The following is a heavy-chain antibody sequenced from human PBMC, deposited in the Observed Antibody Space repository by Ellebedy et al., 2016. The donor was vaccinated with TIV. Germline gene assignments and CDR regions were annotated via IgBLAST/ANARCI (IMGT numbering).Heavy chain of an antibody. Sequence: GGSLRLXXGASGFTFSSYGMNWVRQAPGKGLEWVSFISSSGSNIYFTDSVKGRFSVSRDNAKNSLSLQMNSLRAEDTAVYYCARGASSSWSNYFDYWGQGTLVTVSS. CDR2: ISSSGSNI. CDR1: GFTFSSYG. V-gene: IGHV3-48*04. D-gene: IGHD6-13*01. CDR3: ARGASSSWSNYFDY. J-gene: IGHJ4*02.